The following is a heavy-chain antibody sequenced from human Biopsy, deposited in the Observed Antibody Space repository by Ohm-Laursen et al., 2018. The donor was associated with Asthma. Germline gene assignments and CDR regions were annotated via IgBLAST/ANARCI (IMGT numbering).Heavy chain of an antibody. Sequence: GASVKVSCKSSGGTFSSFALSWVRQAPRQGLEWMGGLIPVLGTADYAPMFEGRVTITADESTSTAYLELTSLRFEDTAVYYCARGYSGTDRIVYYYSGMEVWGQGTTVTVSS. V-gene: IGHV1-69*13. J-gene: IGHJ6*02. D-gene: IGHD5-12*01. CDR1: GGTFSSFA. CDR2: LIPVLGTA. CDR3: ARGYSGTDRIVYYYSGMEV.